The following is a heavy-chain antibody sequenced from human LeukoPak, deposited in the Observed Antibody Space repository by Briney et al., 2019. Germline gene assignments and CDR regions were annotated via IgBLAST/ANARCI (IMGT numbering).Heavy chain of an antibody. CDR2: IIPILGIA. D-gene: IGHD3-22*01. CDR3: ARVRFGDSSGYGDAFDI. Sequence: GASVKVSCKASGGTFSSYAISWVRQAPGQGLEWMGRIIPILGIANYAQKFQGRVTITADKSTSTAYMELSSLRSEDTAVYYCARVRFGDSSGYGDAFDIWGQGTMVTVSS. J-gene: IGHJ3*02. V-gene: IGHV1-69*04. CDR1: GGTFSSYA.